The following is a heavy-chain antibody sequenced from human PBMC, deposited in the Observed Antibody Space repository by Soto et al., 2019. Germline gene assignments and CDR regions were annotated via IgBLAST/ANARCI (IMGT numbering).Heavy chain of an antibody. CDR3: ARARSTYGSGSYYNDYYYYYGMDV. CDR1: GFTFGSYA. V-gene: IGHV3-23*01. D-gene: IGHD3-10*01. J-gene: IGHJ6*02. Sequence: GGSLRLSCAASGFTFGSYAMSWVRQAPGKGLEWVSSISQTGDNIYYADSVKGRFTISRDNSKNTLYLQMNSLRAEDTAVYHCARARSTYGSGSYYNDYYYYYGMDVWGQGTTVTVSS. CDR2: ISQTGDNI.